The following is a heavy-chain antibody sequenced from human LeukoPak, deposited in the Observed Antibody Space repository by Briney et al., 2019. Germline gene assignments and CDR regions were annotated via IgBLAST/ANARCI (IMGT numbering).Heavy chain of an antibody. Sequence: PGGSLRLSCAASGFTFSDYWMTWVRQVPGKGLEWVANVGRDGSEKNYVDSVEGRFTISRDNAKKSLDLEMNSLGVEDTALYYCAKVGTWELQRVFENWGQGTLVTVSS. J-gene: IGHJ4*02. CDR3: AKVGTWELQRVFEN. V-gene: IGHV3-7*01. CDR2: VGRDGSEK. D-gene: IGHD1-26*01. CDR1: GFTFSDYW.